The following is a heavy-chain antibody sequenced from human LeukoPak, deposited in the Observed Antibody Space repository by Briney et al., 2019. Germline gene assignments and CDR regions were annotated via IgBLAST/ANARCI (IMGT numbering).Heavy chain of an antibody. CDR2: ISSSSNHI. J-gene: IGHJ3*02. CDR3: ARDQYYYDSSGYYYEHDAFDI. V-gene: IGHV3-21*01. D-gene: IGHD3-22*01. CDR1: GFTFSSYS. Sequence: PGGSLRLSCAASGFTFSSYSMNWVRQAPGKGLEWVSSISSSSNHIYYADSVKGRFTISRDNAKNSLYLQMNSLRAEDTAVYYCARDQYYYDSSGYYYEHDAFDIWGQGTMVTVSS.